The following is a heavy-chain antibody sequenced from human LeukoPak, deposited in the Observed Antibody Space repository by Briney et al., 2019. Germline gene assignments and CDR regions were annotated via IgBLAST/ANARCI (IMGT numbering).Heavy chain of an antibody. V-gene: IGHV4-34*01. D-gene: IGHD3-9*01. CDR2: INHSGST. CDR1: GGSFSGYY. CDR3: ARQLYYDILTGYYLNAFDI. Sequence: PSETLSLTCAVYGGSFSGYYWSWIRQPPGKGLEWIGEINHSGSTNYNPSLKSRVTISVDTSKNQFSLKLSSVTAADTAVYYCARQLYYDILTGYYLNAFDIWGQGTMVTVSS. J-gene: IGHJ3*02.